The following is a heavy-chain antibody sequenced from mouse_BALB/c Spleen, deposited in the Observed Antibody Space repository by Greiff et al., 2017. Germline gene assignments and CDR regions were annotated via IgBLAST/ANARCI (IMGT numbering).Heavy chain of an antibody. V-gene: IGHV5-6-5*01. CDR3: ARDGNYFDY. D-gene: IGHD1-1*01. Sequence: EVKLMESGGGLVKPGGSLKLSCAASGFTFSSYAMSWVRQTPEKRLEWVASISSGGSTYYPDSVKGRFTISRDNARNILYLQMSSLRSEDTAMYYCARDGNYFDYWGQGTTLTVSS. CDR2: ISSGGST. CDR1: GFTFSSYA. J-gene: IGHJ2*01.